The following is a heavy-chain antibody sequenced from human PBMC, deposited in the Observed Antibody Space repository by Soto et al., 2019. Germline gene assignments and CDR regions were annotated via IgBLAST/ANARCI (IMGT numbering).Heavy chain of an antibody. Sequence: PSETLSLACTVSGASMRDYYWSWIRQPPGMGLAWVGYIYYSGTSNLNPSLKSRVTLSVETSKKQFSLKLSSATTADTAVYYCARGRISANTAHFDYWGQGALVNAS. CDR2: IYYSGTS. CDR1: GASMRDYY. V-gene: IGHV4-59*01. CDR3: ARGRISANTAHFDY. D-gene: IGHD6-13*01. J-gene: IGHJ4*02.